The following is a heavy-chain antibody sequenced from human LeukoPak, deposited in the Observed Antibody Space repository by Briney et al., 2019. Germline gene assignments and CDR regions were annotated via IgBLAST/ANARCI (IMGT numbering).Heavy chain of an antibody. V-gene: IGHV3-21*01. CDR1: GFTFSSYS. D-gene: IGHD3-3*01. Sequence: GGSLRLSCAAPGFTFSSYSMNWVRQAPGKGLEWVSSISSSSSYIYYADSVKGRFTISRDNAKNSLYLQMNSLRAEDTAVYYCARARQHLEIDYWGQGTLVTVSS. CDR3: ARARQHLEIDY. J-gene: IGHJ4*02. CDR2: ISSSSSYI.